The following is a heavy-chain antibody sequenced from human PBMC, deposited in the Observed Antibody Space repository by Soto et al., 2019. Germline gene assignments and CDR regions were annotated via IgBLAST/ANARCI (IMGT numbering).Heavy chain of an antibody. CDR1: GGSISSYY. V-gene: IGHV4-59*08. Sequence: SETLSLTCTVSGGSISSYYWSWIRQPPGKGLEWIGYIYYSGSTNYNPSLKSRVTISVDTSKNQFSLKLSSVTVADTAVYYCTRHVVPAANYFAYWGQGTLVTVSS. CDR3: TRHVVPAANYFAY. J-gene: IGHJ4*02. CDR2: IYYSGST. D-gene: IGHD2-2*01.